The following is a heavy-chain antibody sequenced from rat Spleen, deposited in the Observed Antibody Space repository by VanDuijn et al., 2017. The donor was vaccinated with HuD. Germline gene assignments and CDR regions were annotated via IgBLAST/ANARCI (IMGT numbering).Heavy chain of an antibody. D-gene: IGHD3-4*01. J-gene: IGHJ4*01. Sequence: EVQFQESGPGLVKPSQSLSLTCSVTGYSITSSYRWNWIRKFPGNKLEWMGYVNSAGSTNYNPSLKSRISITRDTSKNQFFLQVNSVTTEDTATFYCAKTNNPYFYIMDAWGQGASVTVSS. CDR1: GYSITSSYR. V-gene: IGHV3-3*01. CDR2: VNSAGST. CDR3: AKTNNPYFYIMDA.